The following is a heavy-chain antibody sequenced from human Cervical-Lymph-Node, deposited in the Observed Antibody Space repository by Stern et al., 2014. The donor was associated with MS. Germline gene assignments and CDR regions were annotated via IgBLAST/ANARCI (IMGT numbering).Heavy chain of an antibody. CDR3: ARAGPSSYGSGSYHSSAY. Sequence: VQLVQSGAEVKKPGASVKVSCKTSGYSFSGYFMHWVRQAPGQGLEWMGRINPNTGDTNDAQRFQARVTITRDTSTRAASMELTRLTSDDTALYYCARAGPSSYGSGSYHSSAYWGQGTLVTVSS. J-gene: IGHJ4*02. CDR2: INPNTGDT. CDR1: GYSFSGYF. D-gene: IGHD3-10*01. V-gene: IGHV1-2*06.